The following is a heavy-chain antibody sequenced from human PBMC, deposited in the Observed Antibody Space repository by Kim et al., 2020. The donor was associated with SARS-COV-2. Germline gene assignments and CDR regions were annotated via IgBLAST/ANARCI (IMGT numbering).Heavy chain of an antibody. D-gene: IGHD6-25*01. CDR2: IWYDGSNT. J-gene: IGHJ4*02. CDR3: ARDHANIAAAGYYFDY. Sequence: GGSLRLSCAASGFVFNNYGMHWVRQAPGKGLEWVAVIWYDGSNTFYADSVKGRFSVSIDSSKNAVYLQIDSLRAADTAVYYCARDHANIAAAGYYFDYWAQGTLVSVPS. V-gene: IGHV3-33*01. CDR1: GFVFNNYG.